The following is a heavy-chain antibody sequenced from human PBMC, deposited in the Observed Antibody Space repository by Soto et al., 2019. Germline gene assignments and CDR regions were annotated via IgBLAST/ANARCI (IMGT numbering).Heavy chain of an antibody. CDR1: GYTFTSYY. CDR3: ARDRWPLEMATNPYYYRGLDV. D-gene: IGHD5-12*01. Sequence: GASVKVSCKASGYTFTSYYIHWVRQAPGLGLEWMGIINPSDTTTSCAQQFQGRVTMTRDTSTTTVYMELSSLTSEDSAEYYCARDRWPLEMATNPYYYRGLDVWGQGTTVTVSS. CDR2: INPSDTTT. V-gene: IGHV1-46*01. J-gene: IGHJ6*02.